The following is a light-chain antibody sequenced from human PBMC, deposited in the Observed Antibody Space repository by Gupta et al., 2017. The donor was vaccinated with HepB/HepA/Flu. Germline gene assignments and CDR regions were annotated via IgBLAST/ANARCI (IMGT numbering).Light chain of an antibody. CDR3: SSYTGSDTLV. CDR1: VSDVGAYNY. V-gene: IGLV2-14*03. Sequence: QSALTQPASVSGPLGKPITIYCSGTVSDVGAYNYVFWYQQHPGNGPKLIIYVVRNRTSGVSNRFSGSKSGNTASLTISGLQAEDEADYYCSSYTGSDTLVFGGGTKLTVL. CDR2: VVR. J-gene: IGLJ3*02.